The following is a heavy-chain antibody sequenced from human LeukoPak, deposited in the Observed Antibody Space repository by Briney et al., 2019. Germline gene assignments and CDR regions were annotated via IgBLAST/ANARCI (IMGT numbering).Heavy chain of an antibody. CDR3: ARVGVVVVPAAVGRTQLWFDP. D-gene: IGHD2-2*01. Sequence: ASVKVSCKASGYTFTSYGISWVRQAPGQGLEWMGWISAYNGNTNYAQKLQGRVTMTTDTSTSTAYMELRRLRSDDTAVYYCARVGVVVVPAAVGRTQLWFDPWGQGALVTVSS. CDR2: ISAYNGNT. J-gene: IGHJ5*02. CDR1: GYTFTSYG. V-gene: IGHV1-18*01.